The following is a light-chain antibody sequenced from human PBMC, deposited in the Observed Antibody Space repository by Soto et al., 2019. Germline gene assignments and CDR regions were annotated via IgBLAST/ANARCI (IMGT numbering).Light chain of an antibody. J-gene: IGKJ4*01. CDR2: KAS. Sequence: DIQMTQSPSSLFPSIRDRVTITCRASQNVSDWLAWYLHQPGKAPKLLLYKASTLESGVPSRFSGSGSGTDFPLTISRLQPDYLGTYYCQQYNTYPLTFGGGTKVQI. V-gene: IGKV1-5*03. CDR3: QQYNTYPLT. CDR1: QNVSDW.